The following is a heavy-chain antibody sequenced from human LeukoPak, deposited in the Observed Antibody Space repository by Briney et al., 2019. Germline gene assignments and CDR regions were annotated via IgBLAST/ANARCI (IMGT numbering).Heavy chain of an antibody. D-gene: IGHD2-2*01. CDR1: GYTFTGYY. CDR2: INPNSGGT. CDR3: ARDEEGYCSSTSCNWFDP. J-gene: IGHJ5*02. Sequence: ASVKVSCKASGYTFTGYYMHWVRQAPGQGLEWMGWINPNSGGTNYAQKFQGRVTMTRDTSISTAYMELSRLRSDDTAVYYCARDEEGYCSSTSCNWFDPWGQGTLVTVSS. V-gene: IGHV1-2*02.